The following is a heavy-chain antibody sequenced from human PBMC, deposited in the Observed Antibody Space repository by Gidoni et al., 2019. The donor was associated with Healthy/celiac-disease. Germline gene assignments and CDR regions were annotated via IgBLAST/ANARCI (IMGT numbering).Heavy chain of an antibody. Sequence: YYNPSLKSRVTISVDTSKNQFSLKLSSVTAADTAVYYCASQIIAVAGGDAFDIWGQGTMVTVSS. V-gene: IGHV4-39*01. J-gene: IGHJ3*02. CDR3: ASQIIAVAGGDAFDI. D-gene: IGHD6-19*01.